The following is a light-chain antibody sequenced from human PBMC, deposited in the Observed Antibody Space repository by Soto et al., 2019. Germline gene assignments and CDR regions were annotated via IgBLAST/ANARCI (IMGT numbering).Light chain of an antibody. V-gene: IGLV2-14*01. CDR3: SSYTSSSNV. CDR2: EVS. CDR1: SSDVGGYNY. Sequence: QSVLTQPASVSGSPGQSITISCTGTSSDVGGYNYVSWYQQHPGKAPKLMIYEVSNRPSGVSNRFSGSKSGNTASLTISGLQAEDEADYYCSSYTSSSNVFGTGTKVXVL. J-gene: IGLJ1*01.